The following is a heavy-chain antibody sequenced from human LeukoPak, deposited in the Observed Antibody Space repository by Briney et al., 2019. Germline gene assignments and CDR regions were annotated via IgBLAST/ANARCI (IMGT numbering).Heavy chain of an antibody. J-gene: IGHJ6*03. CDR3: ARGSITFPYYSYYYMDV. CDR2: MNPNNGNT. V-gene: IGHV1-8*03. Sequence: ASVKVSCKASGYTFTNYDINWVRQATGQGLEWMGWMNPNNGNTAYAQKFQGRVTITRNTSISTAYMELSSLRSEDTAVYYCARGSITFPYYSYYYMDVWGKGTTVTVSS. D-gene: IGHD5-24*01. CDR1: GYTFTNYD.